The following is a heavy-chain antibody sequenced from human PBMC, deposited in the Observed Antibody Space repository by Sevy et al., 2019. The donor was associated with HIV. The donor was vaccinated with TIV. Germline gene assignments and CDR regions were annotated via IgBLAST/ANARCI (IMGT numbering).Heavy chain of an antibody. Sequence: GGSLRLSCAASGFTFSSYAMSWVRQAPGKGLEWVSAISGSGGSTYYADSVKGRFTISRGNCKNTLYLQMNSLRAEDTAVYYCAKDGYKPSVGDENYYYYYMDVWGKGTTVTVSS. V-gene: IGHV3-23*01. CDR2: ISGSGGST. CDR3: AKDGYKPSVGDENYYYYYMDV. CDR1: GFTFSSYA. D-gene: IGHD1-20*01. J-gene: IGHJ6*03.